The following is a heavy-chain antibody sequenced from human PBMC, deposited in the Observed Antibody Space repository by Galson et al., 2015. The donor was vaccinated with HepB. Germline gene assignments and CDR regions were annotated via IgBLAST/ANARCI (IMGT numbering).Heavy chain of an antibody. D-gene: IGHD1-26*01. CDR2: INSDESST. Sequence: SLRLSCAASGFTLSNYWMHWVRQAPGKGLVWVSRINSDESSTSYADSVKGRFTISSDNAKNTLYLQMNSLRAEDTAVYYCATDGRYYVVGAFDIWGQGTMVTVSS. CDR3: ATDGRYYVVGAFDI. J-gene: IGHJ3*02. CDR1: GFTLSNYW. V-gene: IGHV3-74*01.